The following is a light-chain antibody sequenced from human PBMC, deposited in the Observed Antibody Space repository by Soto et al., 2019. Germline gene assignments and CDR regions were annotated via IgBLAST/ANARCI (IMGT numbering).Light chain of an antibody. CDR1: ISDFVVYNY. CDR3: SSHTISSALQV. CDR2: GVS. Sequence: QSALTQPASVSGSPGQSITISCTGTISDFVVYNYVSWYQQHPGKAPKLMICGVSNRPSGVSNRFSGSKSGNTASLTISGLQADDEADYYCSSHTISSALQVFGTGTKVT. V-gene: IGLV2-14*01. J-gene: IGLJ1*01.